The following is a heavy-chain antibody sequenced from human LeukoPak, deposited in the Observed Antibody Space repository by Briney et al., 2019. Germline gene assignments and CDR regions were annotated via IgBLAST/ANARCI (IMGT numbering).Heavy chain of an antibody. CDR2: ISGSGGRT. D-gene: IGHD2-2*01. Sequence: GGSLRLSCAVSGITLSNYGMSWVRQAPGKGLEWVAGISGSGGRTNYADSVKGRFTISRDNPKNTLYLQMNSLRAEDTAVYYCARGRGYCSSTSCPLDACDIWGQGTMVTVSS. CDR1: GITLSNYG. V-gene: IGHV3-23*01. J-gene: IGHJ3*02. CDR3: ARGRGYCSSTSCPLDACDI.